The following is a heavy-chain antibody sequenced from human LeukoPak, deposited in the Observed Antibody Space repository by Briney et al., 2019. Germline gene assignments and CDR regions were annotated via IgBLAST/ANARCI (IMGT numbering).Heavy chain of an antibody. J-gene: IGHJ5*02. V-gene: IGHV1-69*04. D-gene: IGHD3-10*01. Sequence: ASVKVSCKASGGTFSSYAISWVRQAPGQGLEWMGRIIPIFGIANYAQKFQGRVTITADKSTSTAYMELSSLRSEDTAVYYCARDGDYYGSGSYYNEDWFDPWGRGTLVTVSS. CDR1: GGTFSSYA. CDR2: IIPIFGIA. CDR3: ARDGDYYGSGSYYNEDWFDP.